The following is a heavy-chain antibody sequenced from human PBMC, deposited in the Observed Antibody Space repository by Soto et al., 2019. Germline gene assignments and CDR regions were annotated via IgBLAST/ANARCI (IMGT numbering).Heavy chain of an antibody. CDR1: GDSINRGAYY. Sequence: PSETLSLTCTVSGDSINRGAYYWTWIRQHPGKGLEWIGYIYYSGSTYYNPSLKSRVTISVDTSKNQFSLKLSSVTAADTAVYYCARSYGSGSYSPAYYFDYWGQGTLVTVSS. CDR2: IYYSGST. J-gene: IGHJ4*02. V-gene: IGHV4-31*03. D-gene: IGHD3-10*01. CDR3: ARSYGSGSYSPAYYFDY.